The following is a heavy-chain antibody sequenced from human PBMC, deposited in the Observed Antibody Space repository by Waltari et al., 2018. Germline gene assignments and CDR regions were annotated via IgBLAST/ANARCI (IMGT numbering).Heavy chain of an antibody. J-gene: IGHJ1*01. CDR2: IANRANSYIT. CDR1: GFIFADHY. V-gene: IGHV3-72*01. CDR3: VRGGYYYDSNGGYFQF. D-gene: IGHD3-22*01. Sequence: VQLVESGGGLVHPGGSLRVSCVVSGFIFADHYMDWVRHAPGKAPGWVGRIANRANSYITEYPASMKGRFTISREDSKNLLFLQMTDLKSEDTAIYYCVRGGYYYDSNGGYFQFWGRGTLVTVSS.